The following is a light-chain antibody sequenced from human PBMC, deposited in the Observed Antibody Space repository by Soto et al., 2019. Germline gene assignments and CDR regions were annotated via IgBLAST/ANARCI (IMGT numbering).Light chain of an antibody. J-gene: IGLJ2*01. CDR1: SSDVGSYNL. CDR2: EVS. Sequence: QSALTQPASVSGSPGQSITISCTGTSSDVGSYNLVSWYQQHPGKAPKLMIYEVSKRPTGVSNRFSGSKSGNTASLTISGLQAVDEADYYCSSYVGSSNVVFGGGTQLTVL. CDR3: SSYVGSSNVV. V-gene: IGLV2-23*02.